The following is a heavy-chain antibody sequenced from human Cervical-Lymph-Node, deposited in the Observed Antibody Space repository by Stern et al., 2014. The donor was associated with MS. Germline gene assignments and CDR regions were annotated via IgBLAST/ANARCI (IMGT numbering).Heavy chain of an antibody. CDR2: IIRPVGTA. J-gene: IGHJ5*02. CDR1: GGV. D-gene: IGHD3-10*01. V-gene: IGHV1-69*06. CDR3: ARGTGDNWFDP. Sequence: VQLVESGADVKKPGSAVRVSCKASGGVSWLRQAPGQGLEYMGGIIRPVGTAHYAQRFQGRLTITADTSRNTTYMELCSLRSDDTAVYYCARGTGDNWFDPWGQGTLVSVSS.